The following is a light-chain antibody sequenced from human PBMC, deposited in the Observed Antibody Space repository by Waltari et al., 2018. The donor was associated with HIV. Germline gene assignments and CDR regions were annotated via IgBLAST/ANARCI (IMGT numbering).Light chain of an antibody. V-gene: IGLV2-14*01. CDR1: SSDVGGYNY. CDR3: CSYTSTSSCVM. J-gene: IGLJ3*02. CDR2: DVS. Sequence: QSALTQPASVSGSPGQSITISCTGTSSDVGGYNYVSWYQQHSGKGPKLIIYDVSNRPSGVSNRFSGAKADNTASLTISGLQAEDEADYYCCSYTSTSSCVMFGGGTKLTVV.